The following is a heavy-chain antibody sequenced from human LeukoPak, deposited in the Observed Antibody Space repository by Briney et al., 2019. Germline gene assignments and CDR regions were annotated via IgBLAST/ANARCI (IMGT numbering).Heavy chain of an antibody. CDR2: ISYDGSNK. CDR3: AKAAVVRESWYGMDV. V-gene: IGHV3-30*18. CDR1: GFTFSSYG. Sequence: PGGSLRLSCAASGFTFSSYGMHWVRQAPGKGLEWVAVISYDGSNKYYADSVKGRFTISRDNPKNTLYLQMNSLRAEDTAVYYCAKAAVVRESWYGMDVWGQGTTVTVSS. J-gene: IGHJ6*02. D-gene: IGHD3-10*01.